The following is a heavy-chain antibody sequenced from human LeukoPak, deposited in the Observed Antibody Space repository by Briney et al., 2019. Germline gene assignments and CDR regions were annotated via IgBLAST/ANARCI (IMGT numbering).Heavy chain of an antibody. CDR2: ISSSSSYI. V-gene: IGHV3-21*01. D-gene: IGHD2-2*01. J-gene: IGHJ4*02. Sequence: GGSLRLSCAAPGFTFSSYSMNWVRQAPGKGLEWVSSISSSSSYIYYADSVKGRFTISRDNAKNSLYLQMNSLRAEDTAVYYCARGRDCSSTSCYLVDYWGQGTLVTVSS. CDR1: GFTFSSYS. CDR3: ARGRDCSSTSCYLVDY.